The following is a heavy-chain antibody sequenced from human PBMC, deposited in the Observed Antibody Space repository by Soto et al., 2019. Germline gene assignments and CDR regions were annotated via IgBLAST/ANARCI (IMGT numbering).Heavy chain of an antibody. CDR1: GGTFSSYA. V-gene: IGHV1-69*13. CDR2: IIPIFGTA. Sequence: ASVKVSCKASGGTFSSYAISWVRQAPGQGLEWMGGIIPIFGTANYAQKFQGRVTITADESTSTAYMELSSLRSEDTAVYYCARVPDIVVVPAAIPRVTWFDPWGQGTLVTVSS. D-gene: IGHD2-2*01. CDR3: ARVPDIVVVPAAIPRVTWFDP. J-gene: IGHJ5*02.